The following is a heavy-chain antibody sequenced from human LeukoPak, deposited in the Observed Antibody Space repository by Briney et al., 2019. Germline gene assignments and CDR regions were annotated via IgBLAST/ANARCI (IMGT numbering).Heavy chain of an antibody. D-gene: IGHD5-18*01. CDR2: IYYSGST. CDR1: GGSISSHY. V-gene: IGHV4-59*11. J-gene: IGHJ4*02. CDR3: AAGYSYGLTFDY. Sequence: SETLSLTCTVSGGSISSHYWSWIRQPPGKGLEWIGYIYYSGSTNYNPSLKSRVTISVDTSKNQFSLKLSSVTAADTAVYYCAAGYSYGLTFDYWGQGTLVTVSS.